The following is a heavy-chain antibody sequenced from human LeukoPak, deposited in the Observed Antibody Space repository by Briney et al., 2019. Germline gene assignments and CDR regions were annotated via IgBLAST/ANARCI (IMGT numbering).Heavy chain of an antibody. D-gene: IGHD5-18*01. CDR3: ARHLSGITGYTYGRGIDY. CDR1: GFTFSTYS. J-gene: IGHJ4*02. V-gene: IGHV3-21*01. CDR2: ITSSSKST. Sequence: GGSLRLSCAASGFTFSTYSMNWVRQAPGKGLEWVSSITSSSKSTYYADSVKGRFTISRDNAKKSLYLQMNSLRAEDTAVYYCARHLSGITGYTYGRGIDYWGQGTLVSVSS.